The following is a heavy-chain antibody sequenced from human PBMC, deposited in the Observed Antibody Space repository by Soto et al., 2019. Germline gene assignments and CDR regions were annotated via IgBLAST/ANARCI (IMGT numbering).Heavy chain of an antibody. CDR2: IKQDGSEK. CDR1: GVTFSSYW. D-gene: IGHD6-6*01. CDR3: ARWDSSSLPYYYYGMDV. V-gene: IGHV3-7*01. J-gene: IGHJ6*02. Sequence: PGGSLRLSCAASGVTFSSYWMSWVRQAPGKGLEWVANIKQDGSEKYYVDSVKGRFTISRDNAKNSLYLQMNSLRAEDTAVYYCARWDSSSLPYYYYGMDVWGQGTTVTVSS.